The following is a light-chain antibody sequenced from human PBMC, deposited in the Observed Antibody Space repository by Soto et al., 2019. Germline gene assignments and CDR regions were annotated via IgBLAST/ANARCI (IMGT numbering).Light chain of an antibody. CDR1: SSDVGGYNY. CDR2: EVS. Sequence: QSVLTQPASVSGSPGQSITISCTGTSSDVGGYNYVSWYQQHPGKAPKLMIYEVSNRPSGVSNRFSGSKSSNTASLTISGLQAEDEADYYCSSYTSSSTLEFGGGTKVTVL. J-gene: IGLJ2*01. CDR3: SSYTSSSTLE. V-gene: IGLV2-14*01.